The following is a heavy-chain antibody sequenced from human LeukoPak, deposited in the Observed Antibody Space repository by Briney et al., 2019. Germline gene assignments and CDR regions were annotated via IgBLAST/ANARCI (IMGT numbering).Heavy chain of an antibody. CDR3: AREGGDYDPSSYYYYMDV. V-gene: IGHV3-21*06. CDR2: ISSSSSYI. Sequence: GGSLRLSCAASGFTFSSYCINWVRQAPGKGLEWVSSISSSSSYIYYVDSVKGRFTISRDNAKNSLYLQMNSLRAEDTAVYYCAREGGDYDPSSYYYYMDVWGKGTTVTVSS. CDR1: GFTFSSYC. J-gene: IGHJ6*03. D-gene: IGHD4-17*01.